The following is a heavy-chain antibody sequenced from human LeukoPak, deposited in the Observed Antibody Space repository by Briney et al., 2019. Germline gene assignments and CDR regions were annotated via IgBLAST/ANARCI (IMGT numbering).Heavy chain of an antibody. CDR1: GFTLSNYW. V-gene: IGHV3-74*01. CDR3: ARAVYYSNYLGY. D-gene: IGHD3-10*01. Sequence: PGGSLRLSCAASGFTLSNYWMHWVRQAPGKGLVWVSRINSDGSSTNYGDSVKGRFTISRDNAKNTLYLQMNSLRAEDTAMYYCARAVYYSNYLGYWGQGTLVTVSS. CDR2: INSDGSST. J-gene: IGHJ4*01.